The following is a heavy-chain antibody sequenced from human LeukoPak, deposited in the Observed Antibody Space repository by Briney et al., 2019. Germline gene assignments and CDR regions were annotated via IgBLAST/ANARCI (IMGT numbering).Heavy chain of an antibody. Sequence: GGSLRLSCAASGVTFSSYWMSWVRQAPGKGLEWVANIKEDGSEKYYVDSVKGRFTISRDNAKNSVYLQMNSLRAEDTAVYYCARDLMVRGVGGYWGQGTLVTVSS. CDR1: GVTFSSYW. CDR3: ARDLMVRGVGGY. J-gene: IGHJ4*02. CDR2: IKEDGSEK. D-gene: IGHD3-10*01. V-gene: IGHV3-7*01.